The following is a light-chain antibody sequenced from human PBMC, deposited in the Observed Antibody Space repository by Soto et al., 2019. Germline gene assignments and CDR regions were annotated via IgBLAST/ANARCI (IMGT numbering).Light chain of an antibody. Sequence: EIVLTHSPGTLSLSPRERATLSCRASQSVSSSYLAWYQQKPGQAPRLLIYGASSRATCIPDRFSGSGSGTDFTLTIIRLEPEDFSVYYCQQYCSSLLFTFGHGTKVDIK. CDR3: QQYCSSLLFT. J-gene: IGKJ3*01. CDR1: QSVSSSY. V-gene: IGKV3-20*01. CDR2: GAS.